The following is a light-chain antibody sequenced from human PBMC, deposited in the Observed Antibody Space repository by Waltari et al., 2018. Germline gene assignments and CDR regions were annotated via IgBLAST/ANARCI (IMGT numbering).Light chain of an antibody. V-gene: IGKV2-28*01. CDR3: MQALQFIT. J-gene: IGKJ5*01. Sequence: DIVMTQSPLSLSVTPGAPASLSCRSSRSLLRNSDYNDLDWSLQKPGQSPQLLLYMGSNRASGVPDRFSGSGSGTDFTLKISRVEAEDVGVYYCMQALQFITFGQGTRLEIK. CDR1: RSLLRNSDYND. CDR2: MGS.